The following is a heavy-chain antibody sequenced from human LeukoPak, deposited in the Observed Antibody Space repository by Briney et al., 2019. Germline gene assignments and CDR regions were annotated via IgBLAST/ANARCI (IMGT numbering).Heavy chain of an antibody. J-gene: IGHJ5*02. D-gene: IGHD6-13*01. CDR3: ARLTGYSSSWYWFDP. CDR1: GYSFTSYW. Sequence: GESLKISWKGSGYSFTSYWIGWVRQMPGKGLEWMGIIYPGDSDTRYSPSFQGQVTISADKSISTAYLQWSSLKASDTAMYYCARLTGYSSSWYWFDPWGQGTLVTVSS. V-gene: IGHV5-51*01. CDR2: IYPGDSDT.